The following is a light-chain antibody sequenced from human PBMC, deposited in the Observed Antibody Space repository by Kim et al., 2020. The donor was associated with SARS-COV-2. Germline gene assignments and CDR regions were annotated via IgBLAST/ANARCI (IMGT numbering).Light chain of an antibody. CDR2: GAS. CDR1: QSVGTN. V-gene: IGKV3-15*01. Sequence: EVVMTQSPATLSVSPGERATLSCRASQSVGTNVAWYQQKPGQAPQLLIYGASTRAAGIPARFSGSGSGTEFTLTISSLQSEELAVYSCQQYDDWPPWTFGQGTKVDIK. J-gene: IGKJ1*01. CDR3: QQYDDWPPWT.